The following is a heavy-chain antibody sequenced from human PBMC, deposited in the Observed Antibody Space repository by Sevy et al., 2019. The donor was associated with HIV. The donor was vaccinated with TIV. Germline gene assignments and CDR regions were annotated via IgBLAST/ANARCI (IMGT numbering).Heavy chain of an antibody. D-gene: IGHD6-19*01. Sequence: ASVKVSCKASGGTFNRYAISWVRQAPGHGLEWLGGIIPIFGTTNYAQKFQGRVTITADESTGTAHMEVSSLRSEDTAVYYCARLTVAGLGGWFDPWGHGTLVTVSS. J-gene: IGHJ5*02. CDR3: ARLTVAGLGGWFDP. CDR2: IIPIFGTT. CDR1: GGTFNRYA. V-gene: IGHV1-69*13.